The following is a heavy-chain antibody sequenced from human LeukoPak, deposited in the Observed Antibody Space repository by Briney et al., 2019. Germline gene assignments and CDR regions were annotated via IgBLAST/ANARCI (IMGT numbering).Heavy chain of an antibody. V-gene: IGHV4-39*07. D-gene: IGHD1-26*01. CDR1: GGSISSSSYY. Sequence: PSETLSLTCTVSGGSISSSSYYWGWIRQPPGTGLEWIGEINHSGNAKYNPSLKSRVTMSVDTSKNQFSLKLSSVTAADTAVYYCARRLSVWETHSYYYYMDVWGKGATVTISS. CDR3: ARRLSVWETHSYYYYMDV. CDR2: INHSGNA. J-gene: IGHJ6*03.